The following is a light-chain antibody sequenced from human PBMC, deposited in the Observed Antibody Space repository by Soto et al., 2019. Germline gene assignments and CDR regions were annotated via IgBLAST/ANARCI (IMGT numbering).Light chain of an antibody. CDR2: DAS. Sequence: EIVLTQSPATLSLSPGERATLSCRASQSVSRYLAWYQQKSGQAPRLLIYDASNRATGIPARFSGSGSGTGFTLTISSLEPEVFAVYYCQQRSNWPYTFGQGTKLEMK. CDR3: QQRSNWPYT. CDR1: QSVSRY. J-gene: IGKJ2*01. V-gene: IGKV3-11*01.